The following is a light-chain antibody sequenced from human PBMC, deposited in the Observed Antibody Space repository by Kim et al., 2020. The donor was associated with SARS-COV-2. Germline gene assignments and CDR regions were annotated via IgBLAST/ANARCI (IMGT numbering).Light chain of an antibody. CDR1: QSISSW. J-gene: IGKJ1*01. CDR3: QQYKVFET. Sequence: GDRVTITCRASQSISSWLAWYQQKPGKAPKLLIYDASSLESGVPSRFSGSGSGTEFTLTISSLQPDDFATYYCQQYKVFETFGQGTKVDIK. V-gene: IGKV1-5*01. CDR2: DAS.